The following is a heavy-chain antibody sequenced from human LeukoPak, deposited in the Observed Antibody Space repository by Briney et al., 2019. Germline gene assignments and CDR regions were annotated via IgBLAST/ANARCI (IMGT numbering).Heavy chain of an antibody. Sequence: PGASLRLSCAASGFTFSTYAMTWVRQAPGKGLEWVSAISGSGGTTYYADSVKGRFTISRDNSKNTLYLQMNSLRAEDTALYYCAKGKSVTFLRWFDPWGQGTLVTVSS. D-gene: IGHD3-3*02. J-gene: IGHJ5*02. CDR2: ISGSGGTT. CDR3: AKGKSVTFLRWFDP. V-gene: IGHV3-23*01. CDR1: GFTFSTYA.